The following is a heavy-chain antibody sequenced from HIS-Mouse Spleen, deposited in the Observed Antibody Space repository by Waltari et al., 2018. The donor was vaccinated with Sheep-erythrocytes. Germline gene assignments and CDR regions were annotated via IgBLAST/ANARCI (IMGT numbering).Heavy chain of an antibody. J-gene: IGHJ4*02. CDR1: GYSFTSYW. CDR3: ARLFYVDIVATTLFDY. CDR2: IHPRNAGT. Sequence: EVQLVQSGAEVKKPGESLKISCKGSGYSFTSYWIGWVRQMPGKGLEGMVLIHPRNAGTDYRPSFQGQVPISDDKSISTAYLQWSSLKASDTAMYYCARLFYVDIVATTLFDYWGQGTLVTVSS. V-gene: IGHV5-51*01. D-gene: IGHD5-12*01.